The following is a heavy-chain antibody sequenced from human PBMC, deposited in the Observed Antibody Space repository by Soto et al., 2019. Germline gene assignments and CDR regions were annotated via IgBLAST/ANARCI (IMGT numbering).Heavy chain of an antibody. Sequence: SETLSLTCAVYGGFLSESYWTWIRQPPGKGLEWIGYIYYSGSTNYNPSLKSRVTISVDTSKNQFSLKLSSVTAADTAVYYCARDRDYDSSGTNYYYYGMDVWGQGTTVTVSS. CDR1: GGFLSESY. V-gene: IGHV4-59*01. J-gene: IGHJ6*02. D-gene: IGHD3-22*01. CDR3: ARDRDYDSSGTNYYYYGMDV. CDR2: IYYSGST.